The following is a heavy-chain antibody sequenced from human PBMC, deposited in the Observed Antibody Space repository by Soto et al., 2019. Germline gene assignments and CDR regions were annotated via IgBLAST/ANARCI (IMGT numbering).Heavy chain of an antibody. V-gene: IGHV3-33*01. CDR1: GFTFSSYG. CDR2: IWYDGSNK. Sequence: GGSLRLSCAASGFTFSSYGMHWVRQAPGKGLEWVAVIWYDGSNKYYADSVKGRFTISRDNSKNTLYLQMNSLRAEDTAVYYCAREPTSRYCSGGSCYSRYYYYYMDVWGKGTTVTVSS. D-gene: IGHD2-15*01. CDR3: AREPTSRYCSGGSCYSRYYYYYMDV. J-gene: IGHJ6*03.